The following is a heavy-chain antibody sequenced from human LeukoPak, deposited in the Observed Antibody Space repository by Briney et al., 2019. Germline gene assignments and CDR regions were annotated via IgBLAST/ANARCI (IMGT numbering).Heavy chain of an antibody. Sequence: GASVKVSCKASGYTFTGYYMHWVRQAPGQGLEWMGWINPNSGGTNYAQKFQGRVTMTRDTSISTAYMELSRLRSDDTAVYYCARAGYYDSSGYYYEVYAFDIWGQGTMVTVSS. J-gene: IGHJ3*02. CDR2: INPNSGGT. D-gene: IGHD3-22*01. CDR1: GYTFTGYY. CDR3: ARAGYYDSSGYYYEVYAFDI. V-gene: IGHV1-2*02.